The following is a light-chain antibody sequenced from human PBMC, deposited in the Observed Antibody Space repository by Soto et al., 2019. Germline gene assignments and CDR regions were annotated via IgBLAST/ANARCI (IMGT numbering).Light chain of an antibody. CDR3: QQYDNSPLT. CDR1: ESVSSSF. CDR2: GGS. V-gene: IGKV3-20*01. Sequence: EIVLTQSPGTLSLSPGERATLSSSASESVSSSFLAWYQQKPGQAPRLLIYGGSSRATGIPDRFSGSGSGRDFTLTISRLEPEDFAVYYCQQYDNSPLTFGGGTKVEI. J-gene: IGKJ4*01.